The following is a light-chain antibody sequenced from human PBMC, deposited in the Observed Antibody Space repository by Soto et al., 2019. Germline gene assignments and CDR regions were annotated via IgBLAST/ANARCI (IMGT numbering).Light chain of an antibody. CDR1: SSNIGRDT. CDR2: SNN. Sequence: QSALTQSPSASGTPGQRVTISCSGGSSNIGRDTVNWYQQLPGTAPKLLIYSNNQRPSGVPDRFSGSKSGTSASLAISGLQSEDEADYYCASWDGSLNGWVFGGGTKLTVL. V-gene: IGLV1-44*01. CDR3: ASWDGSLNGWV. J-gene: IGLJ3*02.